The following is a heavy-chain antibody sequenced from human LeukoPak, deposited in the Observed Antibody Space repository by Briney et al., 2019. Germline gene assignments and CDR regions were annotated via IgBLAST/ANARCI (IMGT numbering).Heavy chain of an antibody. CDR2: FNPDDGET. Sequence: ASVKVSCKVSGYTLTELSMHWVRQAPGKGLEWMAGFNPDDGETIYAQKFQGRVTMTEDTSTDTAYMEMSSLRSEDTAVYYCATTAGTIGGAFDIWSQGRMVTVSS. V-gene: IGHV1-24*01. D-gene: IGHD6-19*01. J-gene: IGHJ3*02. CDR3: ATTAGTIGGAFDI. CDR1: GYTLTELS.